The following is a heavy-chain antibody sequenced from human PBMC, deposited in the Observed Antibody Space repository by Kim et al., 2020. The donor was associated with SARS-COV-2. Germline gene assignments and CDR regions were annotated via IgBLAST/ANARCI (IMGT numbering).Heavy chain of an antibody. Sequence: GGSLRLSCAASGFTFSSYSMHWVRQAPGKGLEWVAFIWNDGSNIYYADSVKGRFTISRDNSKNTLYLQMNSLRAEDTAVYYCAREQWTRGVIYYFDYCGQGTLRTVSS. CDR2: IWNDGSNI. D-gene: IGHD3-10*01. V-gene: IGHV3-33*01. CDR1: GFTFSSYS. J-gene: IGHJ4*02. CDR3: AREQWTRGVIYYFDY.